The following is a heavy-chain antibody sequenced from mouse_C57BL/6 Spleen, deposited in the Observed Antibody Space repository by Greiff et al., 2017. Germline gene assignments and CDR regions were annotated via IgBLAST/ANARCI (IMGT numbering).Heavy chain of an antibody. J-gene: IGHJ3*01. V-gene: IGHV1-76*01. CDR1: GYTFTDYY. CDR3: ARSGGSTTVVGPFAY. Sequence: VKLVESGAELVRPGASVKLSCKASGYTFTDYYINWVKQRPGQGLEWIARIYPGSGNTYYNEKFKGKATLTAEKSSSTAYMQLSSLTSEDSAVYFYARSGGSTTVVGPFAYWGQGTLVTVSA. D-gene: IGHD1-1*01. CDR2: IYPGSGNT.